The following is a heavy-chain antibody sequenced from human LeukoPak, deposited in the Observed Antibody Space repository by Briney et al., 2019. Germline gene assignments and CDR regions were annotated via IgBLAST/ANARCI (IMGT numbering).Heavy chain of an antibody. CDR1: GFTVSSNY. D-gene: IGHD6-6*01. CDR2: IYSGGST. V-gene: IGHV3-53*01. J-gene: IGHJ6*03. CDR3: ARVRLEVAARPVYYYYYYMDV. Sequence: GGSLRLSCAASGFTVSSNYMSWVRQAPGKGLEWVSVIYSGGSTYYADPVKGRFTISRDNSKNTLYLQMNSLRAEDTAVYYCARVRLEVAARPVYYYYYYMDVWGKGTTVTVSS.